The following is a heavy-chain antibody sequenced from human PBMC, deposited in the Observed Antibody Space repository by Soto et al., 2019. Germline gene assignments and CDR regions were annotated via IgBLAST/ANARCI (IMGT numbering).Heavy chain of an antibody. Sequence: VQLVESGGGVVQPGRSLRLSCAASGFTFSSYSMSRVRQAPGKGLEWVSGFRTSGDGGTTYYADSVKGRFTISRDNSKNMLFLQMNSLRAEDTAIYYCAKKVNSGPGSQYFDYWGQGTLVTVSS. CDR3: AKKVNSGPGSQYFDY. V-gene: IGHV3-23*04. CDR2: FRTSGDGGTT. J-gene: IGHJ4*02. D-gene: IGHD3-10*01. CDR1: GFTFSSYS.